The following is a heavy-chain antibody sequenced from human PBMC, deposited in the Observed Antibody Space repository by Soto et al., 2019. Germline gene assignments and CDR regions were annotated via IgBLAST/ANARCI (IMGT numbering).Heavy chain of an antibody. Sequence: EVQLLESGGGLVQPGGSLRLSCAASGFTFSSYAMSWVRQAPGKGLEWVSAISGSGGSTYYVDSVKGRFTISRDNSKNTLYLQMNSLRAEDAAVYYCAKGKVAGDRLDYWGQGTLVTVSS. CDR1: GFTFSSYA. CDR2: ISGSGGST. CDR3: AKGKVAGDRLDY. J-gene: IGHJ4*02. V-gene: IGHV3-23*01. D-gene: IGHD3-16*01.